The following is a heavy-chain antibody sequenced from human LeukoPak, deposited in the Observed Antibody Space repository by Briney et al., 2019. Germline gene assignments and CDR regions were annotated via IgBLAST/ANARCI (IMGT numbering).Heavy chain of an antibody. V-gene: IGHV1-69*06. J-gene: IGHJ4*02. CDR3: AAPKSSIAVAGSNFDY. CDR2: IIPIFGTA. D-gene: IGHD6-19*01. Sequence: GSSVKVSCKASGGTFSSYAISWVRQAPGQGLEWMGGIIPIFGTANYAQKFQGRVTITADKSTSTAYMELSSLRSEDTAVYYCAAPKSSIAVAGSNFDYWGQGTLVTVSS. CDR1: GGTFSSYA.